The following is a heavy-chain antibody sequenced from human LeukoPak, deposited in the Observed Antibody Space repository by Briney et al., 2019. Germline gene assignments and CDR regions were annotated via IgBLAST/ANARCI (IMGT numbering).Heavy chain of an antibody. D-gene: IGHD5-12*01. J-gene: IGHJ4*02. V-gene: IGHV3-21*04. Sequence: PGGSLRLSCAASGFTFSSYSMNWVRQAPGKGLEWVSSISSSSSYIYYADSVKGRFTISRDNAKNSLYLQMNSLRAEDTAVYYCARGGPYSGYDLDLDYWGQGTLVTVSS. CDR1: GFTFSSYS. CDR2: ISSSSSYI. CDR3: ARGGPYSGYDLDLDY.